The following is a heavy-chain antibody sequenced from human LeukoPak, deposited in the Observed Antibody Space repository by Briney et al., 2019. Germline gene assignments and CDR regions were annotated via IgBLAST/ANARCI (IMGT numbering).Heavy chain of an antibody. CDR2: IYYSGST. V-gene: IGHV4-59*01. J-gene: IGHJ4*02. CDR1: GGSISSYY. D-gene: IGHD3-16*02. Sequence: PSETLSLTCTVSGGSISSYYWSWIRQPPGKGLEWIGCIYYSGSTNYNPSFKSRVTISVDTSKNQFSLKLSSVTAADTAVYYCARTFMITFGGVIEYFEHWGQGTLVTVSS. CDR3: ARTFMITFGGVIEYFEH.